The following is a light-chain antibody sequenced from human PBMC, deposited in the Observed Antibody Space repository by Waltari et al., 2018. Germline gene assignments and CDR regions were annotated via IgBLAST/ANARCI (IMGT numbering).Light chain of an antibody. Sequence: QSVLPQPPSASGTPGQRVTISCSGSSSSIGSNPVNWYQQLPGTAPKLLIYSNNQRPSGVPDRFSGSKSGTSASLAISGLQSEDEADYYCAAWDDSLKGVFGGGTKLTVL. V-gene: IGLV1-44*01. CDR1: SSSIGSNP. CDR3: AAWDDSLKGV. J-gene: IGLJ3*02. CDR2: SNN.